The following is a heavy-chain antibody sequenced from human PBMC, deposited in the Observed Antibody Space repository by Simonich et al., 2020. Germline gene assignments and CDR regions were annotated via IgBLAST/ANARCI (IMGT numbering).Heavy chain of an antibody. V-gene: IGHV1-2*06. Sequence: QVQLVQSGAEVKKPGASVKVSCKASGYTFTGYYMHWVRQATGQGLELLGRVNPNRGGPNCAQKCQCRVTMTRETSISTAYMELSRLRSADTAVYYCATGIAARYYSYGMDVWGQGTTVTVSS. D-gene: IGHD6-6*01. CDR2: VNPNRGGP. CDR3: ATGIAARYYSYGMDV. CDR1: GYTFTGYY. J-gene: IGHJ6*02.